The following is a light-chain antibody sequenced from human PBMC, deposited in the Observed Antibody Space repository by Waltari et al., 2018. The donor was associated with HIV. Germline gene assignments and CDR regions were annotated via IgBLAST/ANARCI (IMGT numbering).Light chain of an antibody. CDR2: DVS. J-gene: IGLJ2*01. CDR3: CSYAGSSWV. Sequence: QSTLPRPRSLSGSLGLPVTLSCTRTSSVCGGYKYVSWYLQHPGKAPKLMIYDVSKRPSGVPDRFSGSKSGNTASLTISGLQAEDEADYYCCSYAGSSWVFGGGTKLTVL. CDR1: SSVCGGYKY. V-gene: IGLV2-11*01.